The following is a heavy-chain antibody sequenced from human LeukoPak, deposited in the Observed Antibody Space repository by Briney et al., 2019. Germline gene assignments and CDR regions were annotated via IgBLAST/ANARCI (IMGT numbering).Heavy chain of an antibody. D-gene: IGHD3-10*01. CDR2: INSDGSTR. CDR3: ARRSTSGSYYDD. J-gene: IGHJ4*02. CDR1: GFAFSNYW. V-gene: IGHV3-74*01. Sequence: PGGSLRLSCAASGFAFSNYWMYWVRQAPGKGLVWVSRINSDGSTRRYADSVKGRFTISRDNAKNTLYLQMNSLRAEDTAVYYCARRSTSGSYYDDWGQGILVTVSS.